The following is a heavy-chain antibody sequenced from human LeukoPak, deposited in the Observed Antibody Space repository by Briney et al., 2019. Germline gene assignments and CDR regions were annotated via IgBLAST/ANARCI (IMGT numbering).Heavy chain of an antibody. D-gene: IGHD3-22*01. CDR1: GFTFDDYA. J-gene: IGHJ4*02. CDR3: AKGVNYYDSSGYYPYYFDY. Sequence: QPGGSLRLSCAASGFTFDDYAMHWVRQAPGKGLEWVSGISWNSGSIGYADSVKGRFTISRDNAKNSLYLQMNSLRAEDTAVYYRAKGVNYYDSSGYYPYYFDYWGQGTLVTVSS. V-gene: IGHV3-9*01. CDR2: ISWNSGSI.